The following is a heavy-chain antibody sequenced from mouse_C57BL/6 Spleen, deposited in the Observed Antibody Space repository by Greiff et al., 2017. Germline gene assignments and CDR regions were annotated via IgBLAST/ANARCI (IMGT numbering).Heavy chain of an antibody. CDR2: FYPGSGSI. CDR1: GYTFTEYT. Sequence: IQLQQSGAELVKPGASVKLSCKASGYTFTEYTIHWVKQRSGQGLEWIGWFYPGSGSIKYNEKFKDKDTLTADKSSSTVYMELRRLTSEDSGVDFCARQEEEGLLRGFAYWGQGTLVTVSA. CDR3: ARQEEEGLLRGFAY. V-gene: IGHV1-62-2*01. D-gene: IGHD1-1*01. J-gene: IGHJ3*01.